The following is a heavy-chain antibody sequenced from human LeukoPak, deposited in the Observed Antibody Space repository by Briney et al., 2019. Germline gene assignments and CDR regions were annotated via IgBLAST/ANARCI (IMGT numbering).Heavy chain of an antibody. CDR2: INHSGST. Sequence: PSETLSLTCAVYGGSFSGYYWSWIRQPPGKGLESIGEINHSGSTNYNPSLKSRVTISVDTSKNQFSLKLSSVTAADTAVYYCARASRRGYSYRFDPWGQGTLVTVSS. J-gene: IGHJ5*02. CDR1: GGSFSGYY. V-gene: IGHV4-34*01. CDR3: ARASRRGYSYRFDP. D-gene: IGHD5-18*01.